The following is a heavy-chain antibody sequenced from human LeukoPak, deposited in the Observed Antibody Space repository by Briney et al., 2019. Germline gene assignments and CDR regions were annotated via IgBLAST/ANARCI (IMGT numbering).Heavy chain of an antibody. D-gene: IGHD3-22*01. CDR2: IKQDGSEK. CDR1: GFTFSSYW. CDR3: ARGSHYYDSSGYYAAGY. J-gene: IGHJ4*02. V-gene: IGHV3-7*04. Sequence: GGSLRLSCAASGFTFSSYWMSWVRQAPGKGLEWVANIKQDGSEKYYVDSVKGRSTISRDNAKNSLYLQMNSLRAEDTAVYYCARGSHYYDSSGYYAAGYWGQGTLVTVSS.